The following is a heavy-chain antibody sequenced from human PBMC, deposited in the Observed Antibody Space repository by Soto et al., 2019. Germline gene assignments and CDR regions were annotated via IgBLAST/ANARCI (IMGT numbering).Heavy chain of an antibody. CDR2: VFHTGTT. J-gene: IGHJ4*02. D-gene: IGHD6-19*01. CDR1: GDSVSSPYY. CDR3: ARSAGWYAVHS. Sequence: QVQLQESGPGLVKPSGTLSLTCAVSGDSVSSPYYWCWVRQPPGKGLEWIGEVFHTGTTSYNPSLRGXVTISMDKSNNQFSLDLRSVTAADTAVYYCARSAGWYAVHSWGPGTLVIVSS. V-gene: IGHV4-4*02.